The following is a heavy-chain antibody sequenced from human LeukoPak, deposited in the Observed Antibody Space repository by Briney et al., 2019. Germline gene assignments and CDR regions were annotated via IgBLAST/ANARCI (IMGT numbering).Heavy chain of an antibody. Sequence: ASVKVSCKASGYTFAGYYMHWVRQAPGQGLEWMGWINPNSGGTNYAQKFQGRVTMTRDTSISTAYMGLSRLRSDDTAVYYCARGHYCSGGSCYSYNWFDPWGQGTLVTVSS. CDR3: ARGHYCSGGSCYSYNWFDP. J-gene: IGHJ5*02. CDR2: INPNSGGT. CDR1: GYTFAGYY. D-gene: IGHD2-15*01. V-gene: IGHV1-2*02.